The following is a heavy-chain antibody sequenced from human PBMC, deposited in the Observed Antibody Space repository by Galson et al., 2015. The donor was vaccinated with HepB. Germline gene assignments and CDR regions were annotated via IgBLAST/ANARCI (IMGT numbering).Heavy chain of an antibody. D-gene: IGHD3-22*01. J-gene: IGHJ4*02. CDR1: GFTFSSYS. CDR3: ARDYYDSSGYYSIDY. Sequence: SLRLSCAASGFTFSSYSMNWVRQAPGKGLEWVSYISSSSSTIYYADSVKGRFTISRDNAKNSLYLQMNSLRAEDTAVYYCARDYYDSSGYYSIDYWGQGTLVTVSS. V-gene: IGHV3-48*01. CDR2: ISSSSSTI.